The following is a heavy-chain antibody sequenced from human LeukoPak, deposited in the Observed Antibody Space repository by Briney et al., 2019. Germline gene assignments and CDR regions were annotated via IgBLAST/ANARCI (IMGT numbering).Heavy chain of an antibody. Sequence: SETLSLTCTVSGGSISSYYWSWLRQPPGKGLEWIGYIYYSGSTNYNPSLKSRVTISVDTSKNQFSLKLSSVTAADTAVYYCARVDYDILTGPVGAFDIWGQGTMVTVSS. D-gene: IGHD3-9*01. CDR2: IYYSGST. CDR3: ARVDYDILTGPVGAFDI. V-gene: IGHV4-59*01. CDR1: GGSISSYY. J-gene: IGHJ3*02.